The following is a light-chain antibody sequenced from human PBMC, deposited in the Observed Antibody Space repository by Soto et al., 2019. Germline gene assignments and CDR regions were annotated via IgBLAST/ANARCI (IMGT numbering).Light chain of an antibody. Sequence: EIVLTQSPDTLSLSPGERATLSCRASQSVSNSYLGWYQQKPGQAPRVLIYGASTRATGIPARFTGSGSGTEFILTITSLQSEDSAVYYCQEYNTWPWTFGQGTKVDIK. CDR2: GAS. CDR1: QSVSNSY. CDR3: QEYNTWPWT. J-gene: IGKJ1*01. V-gene: IGKV3-15*01.